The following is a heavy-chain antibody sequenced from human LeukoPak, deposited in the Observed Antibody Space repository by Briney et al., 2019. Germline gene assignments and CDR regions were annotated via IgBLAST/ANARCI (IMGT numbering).Heavy chain of an antibody. V-gene: IGHV3-30-3*01. Sequence: GGSLRLSCAASGFTLSSYAMHWVRQAPGKGLEWVAVISYDGSNKYYADSVKGRFTISRDNSKNTLYLQMNSLRAEDTAVYYCARDPNYYDSSGYLHYFDYWGQGTLVTVSS. D-gene: IGHD3-22*01. CDR1: GFTLSSYA. CDR2: ISYDGSNK. CDR3: ARDPNYYDSSGYLHYFDY. J-gene: IGHJ4*02.